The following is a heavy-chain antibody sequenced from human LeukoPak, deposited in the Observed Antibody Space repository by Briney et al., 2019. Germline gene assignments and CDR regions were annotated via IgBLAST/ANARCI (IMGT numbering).Heavy chain of an antibody. Sequence: SETLSLTCTVSGYSISSGYYWGWIRQPPGKGLEWIGSIYHSGSTYYNPSLKSRVTISVDTSKNQFSLKLSSVTAADTAVYYCARDLGADTYYDILTGYYTVPLLELWGQGTLVTVSS. CDR3: ARDLGADTYYDILTGYYTVPLLEL. J-gene: IGHJ4*02. CDR2: IYHSGST. V-gene: IGHV4-38-2*02. D-gene: IGHD3-9*01. CDR1: GYSISSGYY.